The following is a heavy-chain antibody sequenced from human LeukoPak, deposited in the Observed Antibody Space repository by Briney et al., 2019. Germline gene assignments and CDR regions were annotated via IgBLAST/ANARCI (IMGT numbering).Heavy chain of an antibody. J-gene: IGHJ4*02. CDR2: ISPYNGDA. V-gene: IGHV1-18*01. CDR1: GYNFNDYG. Sequence: ASVKVSCKASGYNFNDYGISWVRQAPGRGLEWMGWISPYNGDANYEQNFQSRVTMTTDTSTSTVYMELRSLRSDDTALYYCARDHGGSAASDCFDYWGQGTLVSVS. D-gene: IGHD2-15*01. CDR3: ARDHGGSAASDCFDY.